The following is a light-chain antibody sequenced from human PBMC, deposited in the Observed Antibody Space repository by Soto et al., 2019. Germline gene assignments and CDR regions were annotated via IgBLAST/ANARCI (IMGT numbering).Light chain of an antibody. CDR1: QSISTS. CDR2: RAS. Sequence: DIPMTQSPSTLSASVGDRVTITCRASQSISTSLAWYQQKPGKAPRFLMYRASTLDRVIPSKFSGSGSGTEFTLTISSLQPDDFATYYCQQYNSYPLTFGGGTKVEIK. V-gene: IGKV1-5*03. J-gene: IGKJ4*01. CDR3: QQYNSYPLT.